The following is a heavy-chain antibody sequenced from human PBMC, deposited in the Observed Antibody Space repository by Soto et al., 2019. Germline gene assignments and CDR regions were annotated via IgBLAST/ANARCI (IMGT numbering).Heavy chain of an antibody. CDR3: AREWDKYFQH. CDR2: IYYSGST. D-gene: IGHD1-26*01. J-gene: IGHJ1*01. V-gene: IGHV4-59*01. CDR1: GGSINGYY. Sequence: SETLSLTCTVSGGSINGYYWSWIRQPPGKGLEWIGYIYYSGSTNYNPSLKSRVTISVDRSKNQFALKLSSVTAADPAVYYGAREWDKYFQHWGQGPLVTVSS.